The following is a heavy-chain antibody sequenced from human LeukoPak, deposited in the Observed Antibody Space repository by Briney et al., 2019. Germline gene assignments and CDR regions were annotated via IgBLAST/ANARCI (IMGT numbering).Heavy chain of an antibody. J-gene: IGHJ3*02. CDR3: ARGGGVYYDSSGYYRLAFDI. D-gene: IGHD3-22*01. CDR1: RFTFSSYS. CDR2: ISSSSSFI. Sequence: GGSLRLSCAASRFTFSSYSMNWVRQAPGKGLEWVSSISSSSSFIYYADSVKGRFTISRDNAKNSLYLQMNSLRAEDTAVYYCARGGGVYYDSSGYYRLAFDIWGQGTMVTVSS. V-gene: IGHV3-21*01.